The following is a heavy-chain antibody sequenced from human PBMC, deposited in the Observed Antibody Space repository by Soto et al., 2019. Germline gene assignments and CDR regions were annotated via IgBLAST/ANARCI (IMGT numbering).Heavy chain of an antibody. CDR1: GGSISSSSHY. Sequence: SETLSLTCTVSGGSISSSSHYWGWIRQPPGKGLEWIGSIYYSGSTYYNPSLKSRVTIPGDTSKNQFSLKLSSVTAADTAVYYCARGLGISASYYYGMDVWGQGTTVTVSS. J-gene: IGHJ6*02. V-gene: IGHV4-39*01. CDR2: IYYSGST. D-gene: IGHD6-13*01. CDR3: ARGLGISASYYYGMDV.